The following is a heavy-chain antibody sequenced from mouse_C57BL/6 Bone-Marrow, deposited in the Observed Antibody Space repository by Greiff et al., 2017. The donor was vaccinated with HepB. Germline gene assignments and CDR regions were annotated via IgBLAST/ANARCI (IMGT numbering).Heavy chain of an antibody. CDR3: AREETAQASYYFDY. CDR2: IHPNSGST. Sequence: QVQLQQPGAELVKPGASVKLSCKASGYTFTSYWMHWVKQRPGQGLEWIGRIHPNSGSTNYNEKFKSKATLTVDKSSSTAYMQLSSLTSEDSTVYYCAREETAQASYYFDYWGQGTTLTVSS. J-gene: IGHJ2*01. D-gene: IGHD3-2*02. V-gene: IGHV1-64*01. CDR1: GYTFTSYW.